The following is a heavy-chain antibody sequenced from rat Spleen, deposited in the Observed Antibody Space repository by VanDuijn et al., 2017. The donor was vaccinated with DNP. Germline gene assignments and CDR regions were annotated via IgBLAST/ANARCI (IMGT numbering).Heavy chain of an antibody. D-gene: IGHD1-10*01. Sequence: EVQLVESGGGLVQPGRSMKLSCATSGLTFSHSDLAWVRQAPKKGLEWVATIIYDGSGTYYGDSVKGRFTISRDNAKSTLYLQLDSLRSEDTATYFCATGDCNTSDNWFAYWGQGTLVTVSS. CDR2: IIYDGSGT. V-gene: IGHV5S10*01. CDR3: ATGDCNTSDNWFAY. J-gene: IGHJ3*01. CDR1: GLTFSHSD.